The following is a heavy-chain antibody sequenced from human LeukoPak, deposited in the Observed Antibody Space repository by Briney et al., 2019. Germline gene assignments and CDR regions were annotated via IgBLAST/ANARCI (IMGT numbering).Heavy chain of an antibody. V-gene: IGHV3-48*04. J-gene: IGHJ4*02. CDR2: ISSGSRTI. Sequence: GGSLRLSCAASGFTFSSYSMNWVRQAPGKGLKWVSYISSGSRTIYYADSVKGRFTISRDNAKNTLYLQMNSLRAEDTAVYFCAGGSYYGSGSYYVLSDFWGQGTLVTVSS. D-gene: IGHD3-10*01. CDR3: AGGSYYGSGSYYVLSDF. CDR1: GFTFSSYS.